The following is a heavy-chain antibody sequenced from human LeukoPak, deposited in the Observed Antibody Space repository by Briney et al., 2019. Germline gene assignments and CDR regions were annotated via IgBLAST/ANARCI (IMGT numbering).Heavy chain of an antibody. CDR1: GFTFSNYT. D-gene: IGHD3-22*01. CDR3: ARERYYYDSTGYFPPYWYFDL. Sequence: GGSLRLSCAASGFTFSNYTMHWIRQAPGKGLEWVAVISYDGSNKYYADSVKGRFTISRDNSKNALYLQMTSLRVEDTAVYYCARERYYYDSTGYFPPYWYFDLWGRGTLVTVSS. J-gene: IGHJ2*01. CDR2: ISYDGSNK. V-gene: IGHV3-30*04.